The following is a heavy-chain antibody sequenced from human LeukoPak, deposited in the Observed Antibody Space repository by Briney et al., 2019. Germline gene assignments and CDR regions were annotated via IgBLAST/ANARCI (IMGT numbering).Heavy chain of an antibody. V-gene: IGHV3-53*01. J-gene: IGHJ6*02. CDR3: ARIGLRDYYYAMDV. D-gene: IGHD2-15*01. Sequence: GGSLRLSCAASGFTVSSNYLSWVRQAPGKGLEWVSVIYSGGSTYYADSVKGRFTISRDNSKNTLYLQMNSLRVEDTAVYYCARIGLRDYYYAMDVWGQGTTVTVSS. CDR2: IYSGGST. CDR1: GFTVSSNY.